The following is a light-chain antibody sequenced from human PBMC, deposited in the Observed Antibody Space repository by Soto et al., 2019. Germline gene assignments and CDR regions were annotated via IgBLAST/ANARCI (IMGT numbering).Light chain of an antibody. CDR2: DAS. Sequence: EIVWTQSPGTLSLSPGERAKVSCRASQSVSSNYLAWYQQKPGQAPRLLIYDASSRATGIPDRFSGSVSGTDFTLTISRLEPEDFAVYYGQQYGNSPTWTFGQGTKVDIK. J-gene: IGKJ1*01. V-gene: IGKV3-20*01. CDR3: QQYGNSPTWT. CDR1: QSVSSNY.